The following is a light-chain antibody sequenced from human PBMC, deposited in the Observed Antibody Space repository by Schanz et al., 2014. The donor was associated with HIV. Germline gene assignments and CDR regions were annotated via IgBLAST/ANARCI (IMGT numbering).Light chain of an antibody. CDR2: GAS. Sequence: EIVLTQSPGTLSLSPGERATLSCRASQSVSSNFLAWYQQKPGQAPRLVIFGASNRATGIPDRFSGSDSGTYFTLTISRREPEDYAVYYCHLFGNSGRTFGGGTRVEIK. J-gene: IGKJ4*01. CDR3: HLFGNSGRT. CDR1: QSVSSNF. V-gene: IGKV3-20*01.